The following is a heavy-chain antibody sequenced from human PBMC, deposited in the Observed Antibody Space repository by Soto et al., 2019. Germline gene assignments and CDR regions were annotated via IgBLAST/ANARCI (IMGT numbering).Heavy chain of an antibody. CDR1: GYTFTSYY. Sequence: PGESLKISCKASGYTFTSYYIGWVRQMPGKGLEWMGIIYPGDSDARYSPSFQGQVTISADKSISTAYLQWSSLKASDTAMYYCARASSNWYTSMSVSGQGTTVPVSS. V-gene: IGHV5-51*01. J-gene: IGHJ6*02. D-gene: IGHD2-2*02. CDR2: IYPGDSDA. CDR3: ARASSNWYTSMSV.